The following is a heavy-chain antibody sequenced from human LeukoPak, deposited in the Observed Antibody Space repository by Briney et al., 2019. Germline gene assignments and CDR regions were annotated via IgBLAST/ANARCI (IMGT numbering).Heavy chain of an antibody. CDR1: GFSLFSYS. V-gene: IGHV3-21*04. D-gene: IGHD6-13*01. J-gene: IGHJ4*02. Sequence: PGGSLRLSCVASGFSLFSYSINWVRQAPGKGLEWVSSISGNTSYIYYADSVKGRFTISRDNAKNSLYLQMNSLRAEDTALYYCAKDWWIAAAGTSPFDYWGQGTLVTVSS. CDR2: ISGNTSYI. CDR3: AKDWWIAAAGTSPFDY.